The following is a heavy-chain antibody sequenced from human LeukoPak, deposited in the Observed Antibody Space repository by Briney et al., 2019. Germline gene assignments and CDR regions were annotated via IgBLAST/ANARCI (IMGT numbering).Heavy chain of an antibody. J-gene: IGHJ6*03. Sequence: ASVKVSCKASGYTFTSYDINWVRQATGQGLEWVGWMNPNSGNTGYAQKFQGRVTMTRNTSISTAYMELSSLRSEDTAVYYCARGGRVSAAAFTYYYYYMDVWGKGTTVTISS. CDR1: GYTFTSYD. V-gene: IGHV1-8*01. CDR3: ARGGRVSAAAFTYYYYYMDV. D-gene: IGHD6-13*01. CDR2: MNPNSGNT.